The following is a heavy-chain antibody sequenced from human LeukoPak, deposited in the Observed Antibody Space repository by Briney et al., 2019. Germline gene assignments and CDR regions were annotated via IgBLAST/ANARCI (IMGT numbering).Heavy chain of an antibody. Sequence: RASVKVSCKISGYTLTELSMHWVRQAPGKGLEWMGGFDPEDGGTTYAQKFQGRITMTEDTSTDTAYMELSSLRSEDTAVYYCAIDFYDRRAYWGPGTLVTVSS. CDR3: AIDFYDRRAY. V-gene: IGHV1-24*01. CDR2: FDPEDGGT. J-gene: IGHJ4*02. CDR1: GYTLTELS. D-gene: IGHD3-9*01.